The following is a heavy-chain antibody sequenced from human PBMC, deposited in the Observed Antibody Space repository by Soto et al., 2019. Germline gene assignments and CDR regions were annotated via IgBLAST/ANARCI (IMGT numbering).Heavy chain of an antibody. CDR3: GRVCGGDCHHGMDV. CDR2: IYYSGST. D-gene: IGHD2-21*02. Sequence: QVQLQESGPGLVKPSQTLSLTCTVSGGSISSGGYYWSWIRQHPGKGLEWIGYIYYSGSTYYNPSLQSRITISVDPSKNPLSLKLSSVTSAGQGVYFCGRVCGGDCHHGMDVWGQGTTVTVSS. CDR1: GGSISSGGYY. V-gene: IGHV4-31*03. J-gene: IGHJ6*02.